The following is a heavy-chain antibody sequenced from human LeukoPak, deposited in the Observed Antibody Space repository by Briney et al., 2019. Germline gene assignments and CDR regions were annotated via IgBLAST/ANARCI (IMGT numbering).Heavy chain of an antibody. CDR2: TYYSGST. J-gene: IGHJ5*02. Sequence: PSETLSLTCTVSGGSISSYYWSWIRQPPGKGLEWIGYTYYSGSTNYNPSLKSRVTISVDTSKNQFSLKLSSVTAADTAVYYCAREARELSGWINWFDPWGQGTLVTVSS. V-gene: IGHV4-59*01. CDR3: AREARELSGWINWFDP. CDR1: GGSISSYY. D-gene: IGHD6-19*01.